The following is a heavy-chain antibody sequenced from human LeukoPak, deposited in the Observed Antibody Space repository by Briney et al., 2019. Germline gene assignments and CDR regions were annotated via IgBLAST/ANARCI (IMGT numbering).Heavy chain of an antibody. J-gene: IGHJ3*02. D-gene: IGHD5/OR15-5a*01. CDR3: ARDLQVYDAFDI. Sequence: SETLSLTCTVSGYSISSGYYWGWIRQPPGKGLEWIGSIYHSGSTYYNPSLKSRVTISVDTSKNQFSLKLSSVTAADTAVYYCARDLQVYDAFDIWGQGTMVTVSS. CDR2: IYHSGST. CDR1: GYSISSGYY. V-gene: IGHV4-38-2*02.